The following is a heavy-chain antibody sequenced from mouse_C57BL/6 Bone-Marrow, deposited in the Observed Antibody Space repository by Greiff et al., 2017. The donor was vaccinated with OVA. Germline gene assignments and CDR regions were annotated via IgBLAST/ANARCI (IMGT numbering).Heavy chain of an antibody. CDR3: ANYGYDGRRYAMDY. CDR1: GFTFSDYY. Sequence: DVHLVESGGGLVQPGGSLKLSCAASGFTFSDYYMYWVRQTPEKRLEWVAYISNGGGSTYYPDTVKGRFTISRDNAKNTLYLQMSRLKSEDTAMYYSANYGYDGRRYAMDYWGQGTSVTVSS. J-gene: IGHJ4*01. CDR2: ISNGGGST. D-gene: IGHD2-2*01. V-gene: IGHV5-12*01.